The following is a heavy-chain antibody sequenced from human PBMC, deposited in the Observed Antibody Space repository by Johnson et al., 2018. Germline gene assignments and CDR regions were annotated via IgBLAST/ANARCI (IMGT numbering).Heavy chain of an antibody. J-gene: IGHJ4*02. CDR1: GFTFHDSW. V-gene: IGHV3-7*01. D-gene: IGHD5/OR15-5a*01. Sequence: EVQLVESGGGLVPPGGSLRLSCAASGFTFHDSWMTWVRQAPGNGLEWLANINEAGNRGYYVDSVKGRFIISRDNARNSVYLQINRLIIEDTAVYYCAKGGDPFSESESWGQGTLVTVSA. CDR2: INEAGNRG. CDR3: AKGGDPFSESES.